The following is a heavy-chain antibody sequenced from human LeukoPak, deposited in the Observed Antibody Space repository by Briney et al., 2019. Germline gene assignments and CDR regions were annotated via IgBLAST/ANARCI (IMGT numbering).Heavy chain of an antibody. V-gene: IGHV4-34*01. CDR3: ARGTVAGTEANFDY. J-gene: IGHJ4*02. CDR2: INHSGST. Sequence: PSETLSLTCAVYGGSFSGYYWSWIRQPPGKGLEWIGEINHSGSTNYNPSLKSRVTISVDTSKNQFSLKLSSVTAADTAVYYCARGTVAGTEANFDYWGQGTLVTVSS. CDR1: GGSFSGYY. D-gene: IGHD6-19*01.